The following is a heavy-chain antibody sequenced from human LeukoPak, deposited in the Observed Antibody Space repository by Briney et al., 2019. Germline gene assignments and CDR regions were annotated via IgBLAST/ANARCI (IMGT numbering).Heavy chain of an antibody. D-gene: IGHD4-17*01. J-gene: IGHJ3*02. CDR2: ISYDGSNK. CDR3: ARRVTTTVDAFDI. Sequence: GGSLRLSCAASGFTFSSYGMHWVRQAPGKGLEWVAVISYDGSNKYYADSVKGRFTISRDNSKNTLYLQMNSLRAEDTAVYYCARRVTTTVDAFDIWGQGTMVTVSS. CDR1: GFTFSSYG. V-gene: IGHV3-30*19.